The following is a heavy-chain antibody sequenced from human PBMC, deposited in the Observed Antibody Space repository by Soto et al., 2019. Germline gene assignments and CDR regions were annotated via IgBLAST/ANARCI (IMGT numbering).Heavy chain of an antibody. J-gene: IGHJ6*02. CDR2: IIPIFGTT. V-gene: IGHV1-69*13. CDR1: GGTFSSYT. CDR3: ARGALTTLAYYYGMDV. Sequence: SVKVSCKASGGTFSSYTMSWVRQAPGQGLEWMGGIIPIFGTTTYAHKFQGRVTITADESTSTVYMELSSLRGEDTAVYYCARGALTTLAYYYGMDVWGLGTTVTVSS. D-gene: IGHD4-4*01.